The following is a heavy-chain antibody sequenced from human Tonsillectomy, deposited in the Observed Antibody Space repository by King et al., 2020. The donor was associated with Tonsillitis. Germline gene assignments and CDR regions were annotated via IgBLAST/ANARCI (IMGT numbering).Heavy chain of an antibody. V-gene: IGHV4-34*01. CDR1: GGSFSGYC. D-gene: IGHD4-17*01. CDR2: INHSGST. J-gene: IGHJ4*02. CDR3: ARGRYGDYVKYYFDY. Sequence: VQLQQWGAGLLKPSETLCLSCAVYGGSFSGYCWGWIRQPPGKGLEWIGEINHSGSTNYNPSPKCRVTISVVTSKYQFSLKLSSMTAADTAVYYCARGRYGDYVKYYFDYWGQGTLVTVSS.